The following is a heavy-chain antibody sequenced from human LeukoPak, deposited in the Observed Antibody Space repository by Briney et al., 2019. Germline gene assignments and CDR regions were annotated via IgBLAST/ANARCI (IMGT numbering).Heavy chain of an antibody. J-gene: IGHJ4*02. CDR1: GDSISSGDYY. CDR2: IHTSGST. V-gene: IGHV4-61*02. D-gene: IGHD5-18*01. CDR3: ARDTYIYGSSAYYFDY. Sequence: SETLSLTCTVSGDSISSGDYYWSWIRQPAGKGLEWIGRIHTSGSTNYNPSLKSRLTMSVDTSKNQFSLKLSSVAAADTALYYCARDTYIYGSSAYYFDYWGQGTLVTVSS.